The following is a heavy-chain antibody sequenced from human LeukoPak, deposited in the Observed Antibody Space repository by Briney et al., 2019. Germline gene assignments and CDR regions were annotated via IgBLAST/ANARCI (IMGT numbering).Heavy chain of an antibody. CDR2: IYYSGST. D-gene: IGHD3-22*01. CDR3: ARATYYYDRSGYGYYFDY. CDR1: GGSISSYY. V-gene: IGHV4-59*01. J-gene: IGHJ4*02. Sequence: PSETRSLTCTVAGGSISSYYWSWIRQPPGKGLDWIGYIYYSGSTNYNPSLKSRVTISVDTSKNQFSLKLSSVTAADTAVYYCARATYYYDRSGYGYYFDYWGQGTLVTVSS.